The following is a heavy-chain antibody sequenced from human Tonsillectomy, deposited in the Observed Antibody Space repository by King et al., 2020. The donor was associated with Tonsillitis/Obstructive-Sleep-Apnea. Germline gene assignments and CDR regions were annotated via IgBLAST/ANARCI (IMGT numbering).Heavy chain of an antibody. D-gene: IGHD6-6*01. CDR1: GYSFTSYW. J-gene: IGHJ6*02. V-gene: IGHV5-10-1*03. CDR3: ARLCSSASGDYYGLDV. Sequence: QLVQSGAEVKKPGESLRISCKGSGYSFTSYWISWVRQMPGKGLEWMGRIDPSDSYTNYRPSFQGHVTIPADKSISTAYLQWSSLKASDSAMYYCARLCSSASGDYYGLDVWGQGTTVTVSS. CDR2: IDPSDSYT.